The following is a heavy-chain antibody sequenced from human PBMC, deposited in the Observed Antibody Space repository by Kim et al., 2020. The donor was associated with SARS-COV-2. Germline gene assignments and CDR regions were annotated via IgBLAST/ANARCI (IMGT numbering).Heavy chain of an antibody. Sequence: YAQKLQGRVTMTTDTSTSTAYMELRSLRSDDTAVYYCARSLVRGVIFLGYWGQGTLVTVSS. CDR3: ARSLVRGVIFLGY. J-gene: IGHJ4*02. D-gene: IGHD3-10*01. V-gene: IGHV1-18*01.